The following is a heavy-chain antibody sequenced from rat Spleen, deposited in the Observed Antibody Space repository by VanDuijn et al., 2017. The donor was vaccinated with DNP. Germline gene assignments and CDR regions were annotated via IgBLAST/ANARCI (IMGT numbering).Heavy chain of an antibody. CDR3: AGRPPPTRGPFDY. Sequence: EVQLVESGGGLVQPGRSLKLSCAVSRITFSDHNMAWVRQAPKKGLEWVATISHDGSSTYYRDSVKGRFIISRDNAKSTLYLRMDSLRSEDTATYYCAGRPPPTRGPFDYWGQGVMVTVSS. J-gene: IGHJ2*01. CDR2: ISHDGSST. CDR1: RITFSDHN. D-gene: IGHD1-4*01. V-gene: IGHV5-7*01.